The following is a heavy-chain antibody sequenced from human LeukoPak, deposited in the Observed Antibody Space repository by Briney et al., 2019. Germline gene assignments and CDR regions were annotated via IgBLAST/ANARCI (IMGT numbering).Heavy chain of an antibody. CDR2: INHSGST. CDR3: ARSDGYGLIGI. Sequence: SETLSLTCAVYVGSFSGYYRSWIRQSPGEGLEWIGQINHSGSTNYNPSLKSRVTISVDTSKNQFSLNLSSVTAADTAVYYCARSDGYGLIGIWGQGTMVTVSS. J-gene: IGHJ3*02. V-gene: IGHV4-34*01. D-gene: IGHD3-10*01. CDR1: VGSFSGYY.